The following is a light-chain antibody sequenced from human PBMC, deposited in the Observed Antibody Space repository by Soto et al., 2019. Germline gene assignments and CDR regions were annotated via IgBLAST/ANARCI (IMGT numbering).Light chain of an antibody. Sequence: EIVLTQSPGTLSLSPGERATLSCRASQSVSSSYLAWYQQKPGQAPRLLIYGASSRATGIPDRFSGSGSGTDFTLPISRLEPEDFAVYYCQQYDSSQTFGQGTKVDIK. CDR3: QQYDSSQT. V-gene: IGKV3-20*01. J-gene: IGKJ1*01. CDR2: GAS. CDR1: QSVSSSY.